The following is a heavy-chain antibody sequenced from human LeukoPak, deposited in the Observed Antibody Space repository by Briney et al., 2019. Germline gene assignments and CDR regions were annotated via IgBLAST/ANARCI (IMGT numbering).Heavy chain of an antibody. CDR2: IYYGGST. Sequence: SETLSLTCTVSGGSISSYYWSWIRQPPGKGLEWIGYIYYGGSTNYNPSLKSRVTISVDTSKNQFSLKLSSVTAADTAVYYCARVPAQSTYSSSSPYYYYYGMDVWAKGPRSPSP. D-gene: IGHD6-6*01. CDR3: ARVPAQSTYSSSSPYYYYYGMDV. J-gene: IGHJ6*02. V-gene: IGHV4-59*01. CDR1: GGSISSYY.